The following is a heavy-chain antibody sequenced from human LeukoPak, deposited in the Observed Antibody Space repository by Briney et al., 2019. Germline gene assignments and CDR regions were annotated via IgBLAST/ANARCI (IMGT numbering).Heavy chain of an antibody. CDR1: GGSISSSSYY. CDR3: ARELTGDYDY. V-gene: IGHV4-39*01. J-gene: IGHJ4*02. D-gene: IGHD7-27*01. Sequence: PSETLSLTCTVSGGSISSSSYYWGWIRQPPGKGLEWIGSIYYSGSTYYNPSLKSRVTISVDTSKNQFSLKLSSVTAADTAVYYCARELTGDYDYWGQGTLVTVSS. CDR2: IYYSGST.